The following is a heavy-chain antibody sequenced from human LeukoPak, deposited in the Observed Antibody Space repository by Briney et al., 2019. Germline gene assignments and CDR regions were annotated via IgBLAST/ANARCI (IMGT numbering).Heavy chain of an antibody. CDR1: GASISGSDW. J-gene: IGHJ4*02. CDR3: ARTHYSSSSPFEY. D-gene: IGHD6-6*01. Sequence: SSGTLSLTCAVSGASISGSDWWSWVRQSPGKGLEWIGEIDHSGSTNYNPSLKSRVTISVDKSKKQFSLKLSSVTAADTAVYYCARTHYSSSSPFEYWGQGTLVTVSS. V-gene: IGHV4-4*02. CDR2: IDHSGST.